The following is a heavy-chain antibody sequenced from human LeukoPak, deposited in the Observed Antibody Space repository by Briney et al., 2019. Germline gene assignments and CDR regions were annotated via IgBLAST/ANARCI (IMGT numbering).Heavy chain of an antibody. CDR1: GFTVSSDY. D-gene: IGHD6-19*01. CDR2: ISSGGST. Sequence: GGSLRLSCAASGFTVSSDYMGWVRQAPEKGLEWVSLISSGGSTYYADSLKGRFTISRDNSKNTLYLQMNSLRAEDTAVYYCVREKAVVGTVSYDYWGQGSLVIVSS. V-gene: IGHV3-66*01. J-gene: IGHJ4*02. CDR3: VREKAVVGTVSYDY.